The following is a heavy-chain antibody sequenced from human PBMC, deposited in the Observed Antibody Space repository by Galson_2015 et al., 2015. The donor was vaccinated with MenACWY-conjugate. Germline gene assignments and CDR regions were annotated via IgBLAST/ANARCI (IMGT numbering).Heavy chain of an antibody. CDR2: IGRSDTYI. CDR1: GFITSDYY. D-gene: IGHD3-10*01. CDR3: ARDYPVSGQHPPFHI. Sequence: SLRLSCAASGFITSDYYMSWIRQAPGKGLEWISYIGRSDTYIHYADSVKGRFIISRDNAKNSLFLQMNSLRAEDTAVYYCARDYPVSGQHPPFHIGGRGPLVTVPS. J-gene: IGHJ3*02. V-gene: IGHV3-11*06.